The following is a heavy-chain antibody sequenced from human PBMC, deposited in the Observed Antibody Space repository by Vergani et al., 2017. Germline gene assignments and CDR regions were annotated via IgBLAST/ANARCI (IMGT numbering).Heavy chain of an antibody. Sequence: EVQLVESGGGLVQPGGSLRLSCAASGFTFSTYWMSCVRQAPGKGLEWVDNIKQDGSEQSYVDSVKGRFTISRENAKNSLYLQMNSLRAEDTAVYYCARARRLGMVVAATVFDYWGQGSLVTVSS. D-gene: IGHD2-15*01. CDR3: ARARRLGMVVAATVFDY. J-gene: IGHJ4*02. CDR1: GFTFSTYW. CDR2: IKQDGSEQ. V-gene: IGHV3-7*01.